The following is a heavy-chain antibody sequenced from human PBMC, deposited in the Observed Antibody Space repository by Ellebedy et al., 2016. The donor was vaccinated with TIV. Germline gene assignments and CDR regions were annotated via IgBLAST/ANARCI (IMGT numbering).Heavy chain of an antibody. J-gene: IGHJ4*02. Sequence: ASVKVSCXASGYTFTGYYMHWVRQAPGQGLEWMGIINPSGGSTSYAQKFQGRVTMTRDTSTSTVYMELSSLRSEDTAVYYCARDPVYYYDSSANGDYFDYWGQGTLVTVSS. CDR2: INPSGGST. V-gene: IGHV1-46*01. CDR3: ARDPVYYYDSSANGDYFDY. CDR1: GYTFTGYY. D-gene: IGHD3-22*01.